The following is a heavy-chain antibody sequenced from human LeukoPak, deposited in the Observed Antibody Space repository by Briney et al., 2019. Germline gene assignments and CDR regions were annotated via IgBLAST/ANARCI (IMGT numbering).Heavy chain of an antibody. Sequence: GGSLRLSCAASGFTFSSYSMNWVRQAPGKGLEWVSSISSSSSYIYYADSVKGRFTISRDNAKNSLYLQMNSLRAEDTAVYYCAKGDGYNSPGAFDIWGQGTMVTVSS. CDR3: AKGDGYNSPGAFDI. J-gene: IGHJ3*02. V-gene: IGHV3-21*04. CDR2: ISSSSSYI. D-gene: IGHD5-24*01. CDR1: GFTFSSYS.